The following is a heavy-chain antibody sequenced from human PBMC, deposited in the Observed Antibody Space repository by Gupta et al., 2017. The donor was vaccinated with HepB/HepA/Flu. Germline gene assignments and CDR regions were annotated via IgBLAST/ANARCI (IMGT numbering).Heavy chain of an antibody. D-gene: IGHD3-16*01. CDR2: ISGDGGRT. CDR1: GFPFADYA. J-gene: IGHJ3*02. V-gene: IGHV3-43*02. Sequence: EVQLVESGGGVVQPGGSRRLSCAASGFPFADYAIHWVRQAPGKGLGWGSLISGDGGRTYYADSVKGRLTIYKDNSKNSLYLQMNSLRNEDTALYYCAKSQKRDWGSYYKGDAFDIWGQGTMVTVSS. CDR3: AKSQKRDWGSYYKGDAFDI.